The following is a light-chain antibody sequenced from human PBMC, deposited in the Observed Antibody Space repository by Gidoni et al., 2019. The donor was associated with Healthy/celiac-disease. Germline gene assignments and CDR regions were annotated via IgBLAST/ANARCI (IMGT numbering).Light chain of an antibody. J-gene: IGKJ2*01. CDR3: QQGYSTPYT. CDR2: AAS. CDR1: QSISSY. Sequence: DIQMTQSPSSLSASVGDRVTITCRASQSISSYLNWYQQKPGKAPKLLIYAASSLPSGVPSRFSGSCSGTDSSLTISSLHPDDFATYCCQQGYSTPYTFGQGTKLEIK. V-gene: IGKV1-39*01.